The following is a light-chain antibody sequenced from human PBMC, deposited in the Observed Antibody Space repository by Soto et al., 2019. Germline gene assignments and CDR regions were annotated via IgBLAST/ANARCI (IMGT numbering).Light chain of an antibody. CDR3: LQDYTYPWT. V-gene: IGKV1-5*01. Sequence: DIEMSQSPSSLSASVGYRVTITCRASQSLNRWLAWYQQKPGKAPKLLIYSASSLRSGVPSRFSGSGSGTHFTLTINSLQAEDSATYFCLQDYTYPWTFGQGTKVDI. CDR2: SAS. CDR1: QSLNRW. J-gene: IGKJ1*01.